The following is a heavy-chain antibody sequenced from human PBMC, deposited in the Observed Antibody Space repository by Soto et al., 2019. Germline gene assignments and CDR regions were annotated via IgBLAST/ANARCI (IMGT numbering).Heavy chain of an antibody. CDR3: ARDRVNPGDYYFDY. D-gene: IGHD2-21*01. V-gene: IGHV4-59*01. Sequence: SETLSLTCTVSGGSISSYYWSWIRQPPGKGLEWIGYIYYSGSTNYNPSLKSRVTISVDTSKNQFSLKLSSVTAADTAVYYCARDRVNPGDYYFDYWGQGTLVTVSS. CDR2: IYYSGST. CDR1: GGSISSYY. J-gene: IGHJ4*02.